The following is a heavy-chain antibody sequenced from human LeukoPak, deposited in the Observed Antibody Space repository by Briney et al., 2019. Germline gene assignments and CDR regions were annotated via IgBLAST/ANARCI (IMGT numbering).Heavy chain of an antibody. CDR1: GYTFIGYY. CDR2: INPNSGGT. D-gene: IGHD3-22*01. J-gene: IGHJ5*02. Sequence: GASVKVSCKASGYTFIGYYMHWVRQAPGQGLEWMGWINPNSGGTNYAQKFQGRVTMTRDTSISTAYMELSRLRSDDTAVYYCARSDYDSSGYGGPWGQGTLVTVSS. CDR3: ARSDYDSSGYGGP. V-gene: IGHV1-2*02.